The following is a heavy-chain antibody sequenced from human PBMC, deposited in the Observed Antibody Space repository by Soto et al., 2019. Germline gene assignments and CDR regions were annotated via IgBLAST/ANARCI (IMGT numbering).Heavy chain of an antibody. CDR3: ARDLRYGLWFGEPYYYGMDV. D-gene: IGHD3-10*01. CDR1: GFTFSDHY. CDR2: TRNKANSYTT. V-gene: IGHV3-72*01. J-gene: IGHJ6*02. Sequence: GGSLRLSCAASGFTFSDHYMDWVRQAPGKGLEWVGRTRNKANSYTTEYAASVKGRFTISRDDSKNSLYLQMNSLKTEDTAVYYCARDLRYGLWFGEPYYYGMDVWGQGTTVTVSS.